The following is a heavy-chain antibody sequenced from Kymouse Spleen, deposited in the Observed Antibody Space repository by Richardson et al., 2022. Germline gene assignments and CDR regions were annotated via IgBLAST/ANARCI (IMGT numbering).Heavy chain of an antibody. V-gene: IGHV4-39*01. CDR1: GGSISSSSYY. CDR2: IYYSGST. J-gene: IGHJ6*02. CDR3: ARRWFGESYYYYYYGMDV. D-gene: IGHD3-10*01. Sequence: QLQLQESGPGLVKPSETLSLTCTVSGGSISSSSYYWGWIRQPPGKGLEWIGSIYYSGSTYYNPSLKSRVTISVDTSKNQFSLKLSSVTAADTAVYYCARRWFGESYYYYYYGMDVWGQGTTVTVSS.